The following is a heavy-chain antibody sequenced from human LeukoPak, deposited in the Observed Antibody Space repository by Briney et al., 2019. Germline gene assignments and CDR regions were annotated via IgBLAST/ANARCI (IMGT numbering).Heavy chain of an antibody. Sequence: PGGSLRLSCAASGFTVSSNYMSWVRQAPGKGLEWVSVIYSGGSTYYADSVKGRFTISRDNSKNTLYLQMNSLRAEDTAVYYCAKEEIGISFDYWGQGTLVTVSS. CDR3: AKEEIGISFDY. CDR1: GFTVSSNY. V-gene: IGHV3-53*01. D-gene: IGHD5-24*01. CDR2: IYSGGST. J-gene: IGHJ4*02.